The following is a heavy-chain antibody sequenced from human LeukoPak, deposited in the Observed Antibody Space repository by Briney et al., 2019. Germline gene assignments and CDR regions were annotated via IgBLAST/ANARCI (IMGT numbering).Heavy chain of an antibody. Sequence: GGSLRLSCAASGFTFSSYAMHWVRQAPGKGLEWVAVISYDGSSKYYADSVKGRFTISRDNSKNTLYLQMNSLRAEDTAVYYCARDQGIAAYLFDYWGQGTLVTVSS. J-gene: IGHJ4*02. CDR2: ISYDGSSK. CDR3: ARDQGIAAYLFDY. V-gene: IGHV3-30-3*01. CDR1: GFTFSSYA. D-gene: IGHD6-13*01.